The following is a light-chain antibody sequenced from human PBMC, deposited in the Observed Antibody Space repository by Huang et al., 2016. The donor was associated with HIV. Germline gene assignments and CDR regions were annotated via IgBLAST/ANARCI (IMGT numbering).Light chain of an antibody. CDR2: GAS. Sequence: DIQMTQSPSSLSASIGDKVTITCRAGLAIINSLAWYQQQPGKAPKLLLYGASNWEGGVPSRFSGSGSGTDYTLTIRSLQPEDFATYYCQQYYTSPWTFGQGTRVEIK. V-gene: IGKV1-NL1*01. J-gene: IGKJ1*01. CDR3: QQYYTSPWT. CDR1: LAIINS.